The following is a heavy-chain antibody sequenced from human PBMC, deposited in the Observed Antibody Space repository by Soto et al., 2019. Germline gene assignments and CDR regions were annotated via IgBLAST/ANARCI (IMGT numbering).Heavy chain of an antibody. CDR1: GGTFSSYA. CDR2: IIPISGTA. Sequence: QVQLVQSGAEVKKPGSSVKVSCKASGGTFSSYAISWVRQAPGQGLEWMGGIIPISGTANYAQKFQGRVTITADESTSTAYMELSSLRSEDTAVYYCARSQGSSTSLEIYYYYYYGMDVWGPGTTVPVSS. J-gene: IGHJ6*02. CDR3: ARSQGSSTSLEIYYYYYYGMDV. D-gene: IGHD2-2*01. V-gene: IGHV1-69*01.